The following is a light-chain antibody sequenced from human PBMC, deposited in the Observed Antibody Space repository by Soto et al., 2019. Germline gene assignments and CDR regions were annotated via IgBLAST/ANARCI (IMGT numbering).Light chain of an antibody. J-gene: IGKJ1*01. Sequence: EIVMTQSPATLSVSPGDKVSLSCRASQSVSSSYLAWYQQKPGQAPRLLIYGASNRATGIPDRFSGSGSGTDFTLTISRLEPEDFAMYYCQRYDSLRTFGQGTKVDI. CDR3: QRYDSLRT. V-gene: IGKV3-20*01. CDR1: QSVSSSY. CDR2: GAS.